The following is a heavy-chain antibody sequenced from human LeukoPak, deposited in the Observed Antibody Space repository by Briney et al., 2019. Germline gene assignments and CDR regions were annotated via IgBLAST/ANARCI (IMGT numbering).Heavy chain of an antibody. CDR1: GGSISSSSYY. J-gene: IGHJ5*02. D-gene: IGHD6-6*01. CDR3: ARDIISEYSRSHSHFDP. V-gene: IGHV4-39*07. Sequence: SETLSLTCTVSGGSISSSSYYWGWIRQPPGKGLEWIGSIYYSGSTYYNPSLKSRVTTSVDTSKNQFSLKLSSVSAADTAVYYCARDIISEYSRSHSHFDPWGQGTLVTVSS. CDR2: IYYSGST.